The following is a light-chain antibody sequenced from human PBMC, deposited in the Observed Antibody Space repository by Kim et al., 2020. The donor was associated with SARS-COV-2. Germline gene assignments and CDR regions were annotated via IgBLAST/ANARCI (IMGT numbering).Light chain of an antibody. CDR3: ASFAPSNTWV. Sequence: GQAITISCTGTSSDVVGYNHVSWYQQHPGKVPKLLIYDVSKWPSGVSNRFSGSKSGNTASLTISGLQAEDEADYYCASFAPSNTWVFGGGTQLTVL. J-gene: IGLJ3*02. V-gene: IGLV2-14*04. CDR1: SSDVVGYNH. CDR2: DVS.